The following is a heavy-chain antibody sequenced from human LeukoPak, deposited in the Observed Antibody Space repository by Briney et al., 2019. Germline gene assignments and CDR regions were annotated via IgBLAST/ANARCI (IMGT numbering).Heavy chain of an antibody. J-gene: IGHJ6*02. CDR3: AKDNQDADYSGYSCYSYYYYYYGMDV. D-gene: IGHD2-15*01. Sequence: PGGSLRLSCAASGFTFNNYAMSWVRQAPGKGLEWVSAIGTSGSSTYYADSVKGRFTISRDNSKNTLYLQMNSLRAEDSAIYYCAKDNQDADYSGYSCYSYYYYYYGMDVWGQGTTVTVSS. CDR2: IGTSGSST. V-gene: IGHV3-23*01. CDR1: GFTFNNYA.